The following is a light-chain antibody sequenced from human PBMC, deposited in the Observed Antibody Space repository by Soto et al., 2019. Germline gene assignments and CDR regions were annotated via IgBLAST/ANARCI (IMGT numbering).Light chain of an antibody. Sequence: IVMTQSPATLSVSPGERATLSCRASQSISINLAWYQQKPGQTPRLLIYGASTRATGIPARFSGSGSETEFNLTISSLQSEDFAVYYCQHHYDWVNTFGQGTKLE. CDR1: QSISIN. CDR2: GAS. J-gene: IGKJ2*01. CDR3: QHHYDWVNT. V-gene: IGKV3-15*01.